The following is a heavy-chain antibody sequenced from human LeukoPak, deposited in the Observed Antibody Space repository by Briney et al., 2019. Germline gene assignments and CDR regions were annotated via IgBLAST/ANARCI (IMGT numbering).Heavy chain of an antibody. Sequence: WGSLRLSFSASGFTFSSYPMPCGPQAPRKGLEYVSAISSNGGSTYYADSVKGRFTISRHNSKNTLYLEMNSLSADDTGVYYRARDAAAQQLVHYFDYWGQGPLVTVSS. CDR2: ISSNGGST. CDR3: ARDAAAQQLVHYFDY. V-gene: IGHV3-64*04. CDR1: GFTFSSYP. J-gene: IGHJ4*02. D-gene: IGHD6-13*01.